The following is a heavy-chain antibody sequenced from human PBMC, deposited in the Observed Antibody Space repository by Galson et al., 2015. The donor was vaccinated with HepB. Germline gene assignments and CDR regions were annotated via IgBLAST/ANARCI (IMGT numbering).Heavy chain of an antibody. D-gene: IGHD4-23*01. CDR1: GIAFRDYG. J-gene: IGHJ4*01. V-gene: IGHV3-23*05. CDR3: AKDCCGDSFFDY. CDR2: VDAIGTTT. Sequence: SLRLSCAASGIAFRDYGMSWVRQSPERGLEWASTVDAIGTTTHYADSVRGRFTISRDNSRHTVSLQMNSLRVEDTAIYYCAKDCCGDSFFDYWGHGTLVIVS.